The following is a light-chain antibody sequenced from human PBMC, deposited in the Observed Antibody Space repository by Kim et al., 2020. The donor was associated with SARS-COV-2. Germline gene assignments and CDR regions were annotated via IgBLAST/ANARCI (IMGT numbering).Light chain of an antibody. J-gene: IGLJ2*01. CDR3: QAWDSSPVV. CDR2: QDS. CDR1: KLGDKY. Sequence: SYELTHPPSVSVSPGQTASITCSGDKLGDKYACWYQQKPGQSPVLVIYQDSKRPSGIPERFSGSNSGNTATLTISGTQAMDEADYYCQAWDSSPVVFGGGTQLTVL. V-gene: IGLV3-1*01.